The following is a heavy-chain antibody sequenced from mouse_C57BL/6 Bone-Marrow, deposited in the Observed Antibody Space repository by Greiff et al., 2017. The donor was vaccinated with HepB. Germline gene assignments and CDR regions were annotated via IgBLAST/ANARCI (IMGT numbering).Heavy chain of an antibody. CDR1: GYAFTNYL. D-gene: IGHD3-3*01. V-gene: IGHV1-54*01. J-gene: IGHJ2*01. CDR3: ARWGLVDY. Sequence: QVQLQQSGAELVRPGTSVKVSCKASGYAFTNYLIEWVKQRPGQGLEWIGVINPGSGGTNYNEKFKGKATLTADKSSSTAYMQLSSLTSEDSAVYFCARWGLVDYWGQGTTLTVSS. CDR2: INPGSGGT.